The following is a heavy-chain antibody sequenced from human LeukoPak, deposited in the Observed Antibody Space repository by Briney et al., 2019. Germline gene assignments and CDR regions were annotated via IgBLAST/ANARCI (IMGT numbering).Heavy chain of an antibody. V-gene: IGHV3-23*01. CDR1: GFTSSSYE. Sequence: PGGSLRLSCAASGFTSSSYEMNWVRQAPGKGLEWVSAISGSGGSTYYADSVKGRFTISRDNSKNTLYLQMNSLRAEDTAVYYCARRAGAYSHPYDYWGQGTLVTVSS. J-gene: IGHJ4*02. CDR3: ARRAGAYSHPYDY. CDR2: ISGSGGST. D-gene: IGHD4/OR15-4a*01.